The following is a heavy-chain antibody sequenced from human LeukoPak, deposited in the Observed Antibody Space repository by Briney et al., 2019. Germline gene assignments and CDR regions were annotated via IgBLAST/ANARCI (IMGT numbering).Heavy chain of an antibody. J-gene: IGHJ6*03. CDR3: ARGHYDYVWGSYRYYYYYYMDV. D-gene: IGHD3-16*02. Sequence: LVKVSCKASGGTFSSYAISWVRQAPGQGLEWMGGIIPIFGTANYAQKFQGRVTITADKSTSTVYMELSSLRSEDTAVYYCARGHYDYVWGSYRYYYYYYMDVWGKGTTVTISS. V-gene: IGHV1-69*06. CDR2: IIPIFGTA. CDR1: GGTFSSYA.